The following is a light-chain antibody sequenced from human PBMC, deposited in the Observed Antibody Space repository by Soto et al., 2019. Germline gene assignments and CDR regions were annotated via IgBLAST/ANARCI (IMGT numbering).Light chain of an antibody. CDR2: EVS. CDR1: SSDVGGYNY. CDR3: SSYTSSSPWV. J-gene: IGLJ3*02. V-gene: IGLV2-14*01. Sequence: QSALTQPASVSGSPGQSITISCTGTSSDVGGYNYVSWYQQHPGKAPKLMIYEVSNRPSGVSNRFSGSKSGNTASLIISGLQAEDEAYYYCSSYTSSSPWVFGGGTKLTVL.